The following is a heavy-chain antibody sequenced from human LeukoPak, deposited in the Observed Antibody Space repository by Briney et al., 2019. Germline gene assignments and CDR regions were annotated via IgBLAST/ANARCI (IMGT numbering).Heavy chain of an antibody. CDR3: ARAPVTTPSDSFDY. D-gene: IGHD4-17*01. CDR1: GDSISSYY. J-gene: IGHJ4*02. V-gene: IGHV4-59*06. CDR2: IYYSGST. Sequence: PSETLSLTCTVSGDSISSYYWSWIRQHPGKGLEWIGYIYYSGSTYYNPSLKSRVTISVDTSKNQFSLKLSSVTAADTAVYYCARAPVTTPSDSFDYWGQGTLVTVSS.